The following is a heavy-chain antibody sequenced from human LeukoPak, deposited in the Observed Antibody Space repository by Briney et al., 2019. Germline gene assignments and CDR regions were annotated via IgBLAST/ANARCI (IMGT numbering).Heavy chain of an antibody. CDR2: IRYDGSNK. D-gene: IGHD6-19*01. CDR3: AKDRYSSGWYGPADY. Sequence: PGGSLRLSCAASGFTFSSYGMHWVRQAPGKGLEWVAFIRYDGSNKYYADSVKGRFTISRDNSKNTLYLQMNSLRAEDTAVYYCAKDRYSSGWYGPADYWGQGTLVTVSS. CDR1: GFTFSSYG. V-gene: IGHV3-30*02. J-gene: IGHJ4*02.